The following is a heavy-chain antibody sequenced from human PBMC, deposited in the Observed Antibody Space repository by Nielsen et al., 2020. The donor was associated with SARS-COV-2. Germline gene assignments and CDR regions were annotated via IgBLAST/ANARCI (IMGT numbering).Heavy chain of an antibody. Sequence: VRQMPGKGLEWVSTISGSGDSTNYGDSVRGRFTISRDNSKNTLYLQMNSLRAEDTAVYYCAKSDGITMFGVIPDWGQGTLVTVSS. CDR2: ISGSGDST. J-gene: IGHJ4*02. D-gene: IGHD3-3*01. V-gene: IGHV3-23*01. CDR3: AKSDGITMFGVIPD.